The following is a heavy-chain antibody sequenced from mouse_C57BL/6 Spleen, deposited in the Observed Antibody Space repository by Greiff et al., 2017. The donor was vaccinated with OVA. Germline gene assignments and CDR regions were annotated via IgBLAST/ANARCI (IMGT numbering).Heavy chain of an antibody. V-gene: IGHV5-4*01. Sequence: EVKLVESGGGLVKPGGSLKLSCSASGFTFSSYAMSWVRQTPEKRLEWVATISDGSSYTYYPDNVKGRFTISRDNAKNNLYLQMSHLKSEDTAMYYCARDQGDGYSFAYWGQGTLVTVSA. CDR1: GFTFSSYA. CDR2: ISDGSSYT. J-gene: IGHJ3*01. D-gene: IGHD2-3*01. CDR3: ARDQGDGYSFAY.